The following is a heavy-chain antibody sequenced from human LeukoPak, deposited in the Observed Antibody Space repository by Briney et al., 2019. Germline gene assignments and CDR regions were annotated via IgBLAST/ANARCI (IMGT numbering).Heavy chain of an antibody. CDR2: IYYSGST. Sequence: SETLSLTCTVSRGSISTSRYYWGWMRQPPGKGLERIGNIYYSGSTYYNPSLKSRVTISVDPSKSGFSLKLSSVTGADTAVYYCARGSWQLAEEVYSGQGTPVTVSS. CDR3: ARGSWQLAEEVY. CDR1: RGSISTSRYY. D-gene: IGHD6-6*01. J-gene: IGHJ4*02. V-gene: IGHV4-39*07.